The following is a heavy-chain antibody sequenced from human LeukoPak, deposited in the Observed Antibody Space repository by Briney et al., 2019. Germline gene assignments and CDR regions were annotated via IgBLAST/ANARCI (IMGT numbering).Heavy chain of an antibody. D-gene: IGHD3-22*01. Sequence: ASVKVSCKASGYTFTSYGISWVRQAPGQGLEWMGWISAYNGNTNYAQKLQGRVTMTTDTSTSTAYMELRSLRSDDTAVYYCARDLRGTMIVVVIPEASFDSWGQGTLVTVSS. CDR2: ISAYNGNT. V-gene: IGHV1-18*01. CDR3: ARDLRGTMIVVVIPEASFDS. CDR1: GYTFTSYG. J-gene: IGHJ4*02.